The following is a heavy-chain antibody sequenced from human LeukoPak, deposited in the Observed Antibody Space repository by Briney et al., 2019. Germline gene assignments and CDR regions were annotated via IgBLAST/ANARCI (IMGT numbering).Heavy chain of an antibody. CDR1: GFTFSGSA. Sequence: PGGSLRLSCAASGFTFSGSAMHWVRQASGKGLEWVGRIRSKANSYATAYAASVKGRFTISRDDSKNTAYLQMNSLKTEDTAVYYCTSYSSGWDFDYWGQGTLVAVSS. CDR2: IRSKANSYAT. V-gene: IGHV3-73*01. D-gene: IGHD6-19*01. CDR3: TSYSSGWDFDY. J-gene: IGHJ4*02.